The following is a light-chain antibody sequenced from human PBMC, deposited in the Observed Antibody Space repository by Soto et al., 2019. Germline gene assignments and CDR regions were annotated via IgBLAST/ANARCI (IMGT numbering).Light chain of an antibody. CDR1: SSNIGSNY. Sequence: QSVMTQPPSASGTPGQRVTLSCSGSSSNIGSNYVYWYQQLPGTAHKLLIYRNNQRPSGVHDRFSGCKSGTSGSLAISWLRSEDEAYYYCAAWDDSLSGVVFGGGTKLTVL. CDR2: RNN. J-gene: IGLJ2*01. V-gene: IGLV1-47*01. CDR3: AAWDDSLSGVV.